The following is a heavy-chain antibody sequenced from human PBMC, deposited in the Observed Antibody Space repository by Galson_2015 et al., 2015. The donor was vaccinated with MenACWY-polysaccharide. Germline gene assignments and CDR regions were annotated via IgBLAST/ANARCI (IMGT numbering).Heavy chain of an antibody. J-gene: IGHJ6*02. CDR2: ISYDGSNK. V-gene: IGHV3-30-3*01. CDR1: GFTFSSYA. CDR3: ARAYCDRTTCYGMDV. Sequence: SLRLSCAESGFTFSSYAIHWVRQAPGKGLEWVAVISYDGSNKYYADSLKGRFTISRDNSENMLYLQMNSLRAEDTAVYYCARAYCDRTTCYGMDVWGQGTTVTVSS. D-gene: IGHD2-2*01.